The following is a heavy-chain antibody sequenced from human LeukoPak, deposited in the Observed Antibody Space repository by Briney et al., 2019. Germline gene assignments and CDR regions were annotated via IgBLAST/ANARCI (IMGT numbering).Heavy chain of an antibody. CDR3: ARQRKTYYYDSSGYEYYYYYYMDV. CDR2: IYYSGST. D-gene: IGHD3-22*01. J-gene: IGHJ6*03. V-gene: IGHV4-34*01. CDR1: GGSFSGYH. Sequence: PSETLSLTCAVYGGSFSGYHWSWIRQPPGKGLEWIGSIYYSGSTYYNPSLKSRVTISVDTSKNQFSLKLSSVTAADTAVYYCARQRKTYYYDSSGYEYYYYYYMDVWGTGTTVTVSS.